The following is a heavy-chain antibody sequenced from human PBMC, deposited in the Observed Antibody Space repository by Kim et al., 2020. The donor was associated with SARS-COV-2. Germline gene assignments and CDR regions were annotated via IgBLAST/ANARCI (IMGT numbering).Heavy chain of an antibody. CDR3: ARDYFSFWNGYYDPSACGY. J-gene: IGHJ4*02. Sequence: KGRFTISRDNSKNTLYLQMNSLRAEDTAIYYCARDYFSFWNGYYDPSACGYWGQGTLVTVSS. D-gene: IGHD3-3*01. V-gene: IGHV3-30*01.